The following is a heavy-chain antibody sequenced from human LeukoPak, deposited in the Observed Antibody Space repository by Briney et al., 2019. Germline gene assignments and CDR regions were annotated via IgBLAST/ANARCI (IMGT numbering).Heavy chain of an antibody. CDR1: GFTFSSYA. CDR3: AKDRTGYSYGYFLSL. CDR2: ISGSGGAT. V-gene: IGHV3-23*01. J-gene: IGHJ4*02. Sequence: GGSLRLSCAASGFTFSSYAMSWVRQTPGKGLEWVSTISGSGGATYYADSVKGRFTISRDNSKNTLYLQMNSLRAEDTAVYYCAKDRTGYSYGYFLSLWGQGTLVTVSP. D-gene: IGHD5-18*01.